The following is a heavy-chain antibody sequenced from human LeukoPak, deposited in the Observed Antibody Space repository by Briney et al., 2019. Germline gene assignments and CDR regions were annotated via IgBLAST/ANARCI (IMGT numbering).Heavy chain of an antibody. Sequence: GRSLRLSCAASGFTFSSYWMHWVRQAPGKGLVWVSRINSDGSSTSYADSVKGRFTISRDNAKNTLYLQMNSLRAEDTAVYYCAREKYTYYDSSGYPPDYWGQGTLVTVSS. D-gene: IGHD3-22*01. V-gene: IGHV3-74*01. CDR2: INSDGSST. CDR3: AREKYTYYDSSGYPPDY. J-gene: IGHJ4*02. CDR1: GFTFSSYW.